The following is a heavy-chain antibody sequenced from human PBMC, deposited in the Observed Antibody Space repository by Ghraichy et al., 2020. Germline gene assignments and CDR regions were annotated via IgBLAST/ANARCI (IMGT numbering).Heavy chain of an antibody. CDR2: IYYSGST. Sequence: SETLSLTCTVSGGSISSGGYYWSWIRQHPGKGLEWIGYIYYSGSTYYNPSLKSRVTISVDTSKNQFSLKLSSVTAADTAVYYCARFGIDFWSGYRRGYFDYWGQGTLVTVSS. J-gene: IGHJ4*02. CDR1: GGSISSGGYY. CDR3: ARFGIDFWSGYRRGYFDY. D-gene: IGHD3-3*01. V-gene: IGHV4-31*03.